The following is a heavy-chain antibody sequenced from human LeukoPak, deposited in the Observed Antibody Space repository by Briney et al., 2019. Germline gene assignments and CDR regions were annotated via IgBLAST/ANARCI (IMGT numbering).Heavy chain of an antibody. CDR3: ARSSLYQSFDY. J-gene: IGHJ4*02. CDR1: GYTFGSNW. D-gene: IGHD2-8*01. V-gene: IGHV5-51*01. CDR2: IFPADSDT. Sequence: GESLKISCKGSGYTFGSNWIAWVRQMPGKGLELMGIIFPADSDTRLSPSFQGQVTISVDKSISTAYLQWSSLKASDTAMYYCARSSLYQSFDYWGQGTLVTVSS.